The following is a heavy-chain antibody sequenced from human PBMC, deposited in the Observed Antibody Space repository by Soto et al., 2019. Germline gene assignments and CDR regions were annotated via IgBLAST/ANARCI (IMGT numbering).Heavy chain of an antibody. Sequence: ASVKVSCKTSGYTFNTYGINWVRQAPGQGLELMGWMSAYDGKKTYAEKFQGRVTLTTDTSMRTAYMELRSLRSDDTAIYYCARDPHGFWKSYWFDPWGQGTPVTVSS. J-gene: IGHJ5*02. CDR3: ARDPHGFWKSYWFDP. CDR1: GYTFNTYG. D-gene: IGHD3-3*01. CDR2: MSAYDGKK. V-gene: IGHV1-18*01.